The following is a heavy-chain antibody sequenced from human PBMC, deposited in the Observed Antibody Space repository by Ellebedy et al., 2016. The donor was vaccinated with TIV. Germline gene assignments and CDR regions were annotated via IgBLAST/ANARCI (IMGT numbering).Heavy chain of an antibody. D-gene: IGHD7-27*01. J-gene: IGHJ4*02. Sequence: ASVKVSXKASGYTFTSYAMHWVRQAPGQRLEWMGWINAGNGNTKYSQKFQGRVTITRDTSASTAYMELSSLRSEDTAVYYCARVRSLTAYFDYWGQGTLVTVSS. CDR2: INAGNGNT. CDR3: ARVRSLTAYFDY. CDR1: GYTFTSYA. V-gene: IGHV1-3*01.